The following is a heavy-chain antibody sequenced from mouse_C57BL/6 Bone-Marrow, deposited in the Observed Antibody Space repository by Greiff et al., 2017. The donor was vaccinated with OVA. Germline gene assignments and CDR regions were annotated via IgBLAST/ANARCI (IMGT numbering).Heavy chain of an antibody. J-gene: IGHJ3*01. Sequence: QVQLQQSGAELARPGASVKLSCKASGYTFTSYGISWVKQSTGQGLEWIGEIYTRSGNTYYTEKFKGKATLTADKSSSTAYMELRSLTSEDSAVSFCASLTTVVAPGFAYWGQGTLVTVSA. V-gene: IGHV1-81*01. CDR1: GYTFTSYG. D-gene: IGHD1-1*01. CDR3: ASLTTVVAPGFAY. CDR2: IYTRSGNT.